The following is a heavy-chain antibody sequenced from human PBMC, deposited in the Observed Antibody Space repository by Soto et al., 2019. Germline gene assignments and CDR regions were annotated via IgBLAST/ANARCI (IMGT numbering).Heavy chain of an antibody. CDR1: GGTFSSYA. J-gene: IGHJ3*02. Sequence: ASVKVSCKASGGTFSSYAISWVRQAPGQGLEWMGGIIPIFGTANYAQKFQGRVTITADESTSTAYMELSSLRSEDTAVYYCASSWNHRGGAFDIWGQGTMVTVSS. D-gene: IGHD1-1*01. CDR3: ASSWNHRGGAFDI. V-gene: IGHV1-69*13. CDR2: IIPIFGTA.